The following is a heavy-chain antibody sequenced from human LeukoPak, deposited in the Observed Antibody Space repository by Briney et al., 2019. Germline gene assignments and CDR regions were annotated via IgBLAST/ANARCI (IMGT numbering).Heavy chain of an antibody. D-gene: IGHD1-14*01. V-gene: IGHV4-39*07. CDR2: IYYSGST. CDR1: GGSISSSSYY. J-gene: IGHJ4*02. Sequence: KPSETLSLTCTVSGGSISSSSYYWGWIRQPPGKGLEWIGSIYYSGSTYYNPSLKSRVTISVDTSKNQFSLKLSSVTAADTAVYYCARGPNQRGFQGPLPGGPWFDYWGQGTLVTVSS. CDR3: ARGPNQRGFQGPLPGGPWFDY.